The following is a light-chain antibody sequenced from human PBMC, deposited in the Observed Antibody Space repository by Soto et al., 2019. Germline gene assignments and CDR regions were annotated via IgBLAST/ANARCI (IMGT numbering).Light chain of an antibody. Sequence: EIVLIQSPATLSLSPGERATLSCRASQSVSSYLAWYQHKPGQAPMLLIHDASNRATGISARFSGGGSGTDFSLTISSLETEDFAVYYCQQRRDWPLTFGGGTKLEIK. J-gene: IGKJ4*01. CDR2: DAS. CDR3: QQRRDWPLT. V-gene: IGKV3-11*01. CDR1: QSVSSY.